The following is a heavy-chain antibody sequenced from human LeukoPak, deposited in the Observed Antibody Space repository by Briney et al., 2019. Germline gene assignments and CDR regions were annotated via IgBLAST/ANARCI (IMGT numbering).Heavy chain of an antibody. CDR2: ISGSGGST. Sequence: PGGSLRLSCAASGFTFSSYAMSWVRQAPGKGREWVSAISGSGGSTYYADSAKGRFTISRDNSKNTLYLKMNSLRAEDTAVYYCAKATIFGSCWGQGTLVTVSS. J-gene: IGHJ4*02. D-gene: IGHD3-3*01. CDR1: GFTFSSYA. CDR3: AKATIFGSC. V-gene: IGHV3-23*01.